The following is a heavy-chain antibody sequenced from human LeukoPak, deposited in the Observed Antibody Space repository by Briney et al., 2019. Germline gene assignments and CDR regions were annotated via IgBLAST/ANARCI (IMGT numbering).Heavy chain of an antibody. CDR3: ARDQGDCSSTSCRSWFDP. J-gene: IGHJ5*02. CDR2: ISDSGGST. V-gene: IGHV3-23*01. Sequence: GGSLRLSCAASGFTFKTYAMSWVRQAPGKGLEWVSTISDSGGSTYYADSVKGLFTISRDNSKNTLYLQMNSLRAEDTAVHYWARDQGDCSSTSCRSWFDPRGQRTLVTDSS. CDR1: GFTFKTYA. D-gene: IGHD2-2*01.